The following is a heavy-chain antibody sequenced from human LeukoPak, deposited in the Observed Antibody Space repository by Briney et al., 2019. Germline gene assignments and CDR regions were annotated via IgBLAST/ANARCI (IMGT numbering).Heavy chain of an antibody. Sequence: SETLSLTCTVSGGSISSYYWSWIRQPPGKGMEWIGYIYYSGSTNYNTPLKSRVTISVDTSKNQFSLKLSSVTAADTAVYYCARDRYYYDSSGYDYWGQGTLVTVSS. J-gene: IGHJ4*02. CDR3: ARDRYYYDSSGYDY. CDR2: IYYSGST. D-gene: IGHD3-22*01. CDR1: GGSISSYY. V-gene: IGHV4-59*01.